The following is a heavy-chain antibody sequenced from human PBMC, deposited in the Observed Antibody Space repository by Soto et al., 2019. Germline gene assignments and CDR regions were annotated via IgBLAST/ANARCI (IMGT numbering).Heavy chain of an antibody. V-gene: IGHV3-30*03. CDR2: ISYDGSSN. Sequence: QAQLVESGGGVVQPGTSLTLSCAASGFVFSSCGFHWVRQAPGKGLEWVAIISYDGSSNYYADSVKGRFTISRDNSKSTLVLKMNSLRTEDAAIYYCATFGIYDVWSGYHHRDAFDLWGQGTMVTVFS. J-gene: IGHJ3*01. CDR1: GFVFSSCG. D-gene: IGHD3-3*01. CDR3: ATFGIYDVWSGYHHRDAFDL.